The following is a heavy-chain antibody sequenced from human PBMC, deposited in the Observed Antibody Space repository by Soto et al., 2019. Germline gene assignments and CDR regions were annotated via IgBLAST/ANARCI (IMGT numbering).Heavy chain of an antibody. D-gene: IGHD3-22*01. V-gene: IGHV1-18*01. CDR3: ARGPPSYYDSSGYYKYFDY. CDR1: GYTFTSYG. Sequence: QVQLVQSGAEVKKPGASVKVSCKASGYTFTSYGISWVRQAPGQGLEWMGWISTHNGNTNYAQKLQGRVTTTTDTSTSTAYMELRSLRSDDTAVYYCARGPPSYYDSSGYYKYFDYWGQGTLVTVSS. CDR2: ISTHNGNT. J-gene: IGHJ4*02.